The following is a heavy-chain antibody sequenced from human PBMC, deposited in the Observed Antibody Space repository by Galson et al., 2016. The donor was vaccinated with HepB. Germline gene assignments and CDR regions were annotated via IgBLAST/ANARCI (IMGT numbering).Heavy chain of an antibody. CDR2: MSASGGIT. D-gene: IGHD5-18*01. Sequence: SLRLSCAASGFTFSTYATSWVRQAPGKGLEWVSTMSASGGITYYVDSVKGRFTISRDNSKNTLYLQVSSLRAEDTAVYYCAKDYSRAMVPLGFWGQGTLLTVSS. CDR1: GFTFSTYA. CDR3: AKDYSRAMVPLGF. V-gene: IGHV3-23*01. J-gene: IGHJ4*02.